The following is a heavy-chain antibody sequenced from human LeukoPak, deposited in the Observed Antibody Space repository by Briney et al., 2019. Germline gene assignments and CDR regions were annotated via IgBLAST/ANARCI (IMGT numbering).Heavy chain of an antibody. Sequence: ASVKVSCKASGYTFTSYGISWVRQVPGQGLEWMGWISAYNGNTNYAQKLQGRVTMTTDTSTSTAYMELRSLRSDDTAMYYCARGVRGITFGGVIVPPDYWGQGTLVTVSS. CDR2: ISAYNGNT. CDR1: GYTFTSYG. CDR3: ARGVRGITFGGVIVPPDY. V-gene: IGHV1-18*01. J-gene: IGHJ4*02. D-gene: IGHD3-16*02.